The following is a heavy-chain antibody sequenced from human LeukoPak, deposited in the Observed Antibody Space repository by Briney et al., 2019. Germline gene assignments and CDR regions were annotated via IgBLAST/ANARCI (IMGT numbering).Heavy chain of an antibody. CDR2: INPNSGGT. V-gene: IGHV1-2*02. CDR1: GYTFTGYH. D-gene: IGHD3-16*01. J-gene: IGHJ6*03. Sequence: ASVKVSCKASGYTFTGYHIHWVRQAPGQGLEWMGWINPNSGGTNYAQKFQGGVTMTRDTSISTAYMELSRLRSDDTAVYYCARGGGQPRHYYYMDVWGKGTTVTVSS. CDR3: ARGGGQPRHYYYMDV.